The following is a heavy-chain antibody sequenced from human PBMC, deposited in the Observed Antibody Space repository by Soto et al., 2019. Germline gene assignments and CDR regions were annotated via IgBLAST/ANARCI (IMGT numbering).Heavy chain of an antibody. CDR3: ASTSYYDSSGTPRGWFDH. J-gene: IGHJ5*02. V-gene: IGHV1-69*06. Sequence: SVKVSCKASGGTFSSYAISWVRQAPGQGLEWTGGIIPIFGTANYAQKFQGRVTITADKSTSTAYMELSSLRSEDTAVYYCASTSYYDSSGTPRGWFDHWGPGTLVTVSS. CDR2: IIPIFGTA. D-gene: IGHD3-22*01. CDR1: GGTFSSYA.